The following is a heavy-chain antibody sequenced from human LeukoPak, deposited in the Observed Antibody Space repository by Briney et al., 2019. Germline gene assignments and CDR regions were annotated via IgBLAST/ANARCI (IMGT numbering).Heavy chain of an antibody. CDR3: ARPPGDFWSGYYGVGGI. CDR2: IYHSGNT. V-gene: IGHV4-38-2*01. D-gene: IGHD3-3*01. CDR1: GYSISSGYY. J-gene: IGHJ4*02. Sequence: PSETLSLTCAVSGYSISSGYYWGWIRQPPGEGLEWIGSIYHSGNTYSNPSLKSRVTISVDTSKNQFSLKLYSVTAADTAVYYCARPPGDFWSGYYGVGGIWGQGTLVTVSS.